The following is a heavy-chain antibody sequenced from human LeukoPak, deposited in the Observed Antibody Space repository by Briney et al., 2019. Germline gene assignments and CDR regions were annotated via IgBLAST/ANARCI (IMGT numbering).Heavy chain of an antibody. CDR2: IYPGDSET. CDR3: ATWGRNGYFGMDV. V-gene: IGHV5-51*01. J-gene: IGHJ6*02. CDR1: GDSFRNSW. D-gene: IGHD1-1*01. Sequence: GEPLKISCQWSGDSFRNSWIGRVRQMTGKGPDWVGVIYPGDSETRYSPSFQGQVTISVDKSLSAAYLQWSSLKASDSAMYYCATWGRNGYFGMDVWGQGTPVIVSS.